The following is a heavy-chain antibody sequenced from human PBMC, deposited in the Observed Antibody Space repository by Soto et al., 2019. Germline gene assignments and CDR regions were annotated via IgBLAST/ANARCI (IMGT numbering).Heavy chain of an antibody. V-gene: IGHV3-30-3*01. Sequence: QVQLVESGGGVVQPGRSLRLSCAASGFTFSSYAMHWVRQAPGKGLEWVAVISYDGSNKYYADSVKGRFTSSRDNSKNTLYLQMNSLRAEDTAVYYCARDREHYYYGMDVWGQGTTVTVSS. J-gene: IGHJ6*02. CDR2: ISYDGSNK. CDR3: ARDREHYYYGMDV. CDR1: GFTFSSYA. D-gene: IGHD1-26*01.